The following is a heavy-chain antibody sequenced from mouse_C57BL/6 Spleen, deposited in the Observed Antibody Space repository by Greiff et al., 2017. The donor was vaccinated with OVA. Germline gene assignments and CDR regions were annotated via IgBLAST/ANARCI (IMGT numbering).Heavy chain of an antibody. J-gene: IGHJ2*01. CDR3: ARHGGGTSYFDY. V-gene: IGHV5-6*01. D-gene: IGHD4-1*01. Sequence: EVMLVESGGDLVKPGGSLKLSCAASGFTFSSYGMSWVRQTPDKRLEWVATISSGGSYTYYPHSVKGRFPISRANAKNTLYLQMSSLTSEDTARYYGARHGGGTSYFDYWGQGTTLTVSS. CDR2: ISSGGSYT. CDR1: GFTFSSYG.